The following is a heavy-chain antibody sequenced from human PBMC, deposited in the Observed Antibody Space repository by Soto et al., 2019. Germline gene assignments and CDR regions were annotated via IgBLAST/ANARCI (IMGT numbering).Heavy chain of an antibody. CDR3: ANYTIDYYEDY. D-gene: IGHD3-22*01. Sequence: EVQLLESGGGLAQPGESLRLSCAASGFTFSSYAMTWVRQAPGKGLEWVSTIVGSAVTTYYADSVKGRFTITRDNSQNTLYLVMNSLRAEDTAVYYCANYTIDYYEDYWGQGTLVTVSS. J-gene: IGHJ4*02. CDR2: IVGSAVTT. V-gene: IGHV3-23*01. CDR1: GFTFSSYA.